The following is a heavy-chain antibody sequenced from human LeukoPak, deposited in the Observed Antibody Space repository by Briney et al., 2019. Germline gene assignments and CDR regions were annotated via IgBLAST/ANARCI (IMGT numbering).Heavy chain of an antibody. Sequence: SETLSLTCTVSGDSFSSSPYYWGWIRQPPGKGLEWIGTIYHSGSTYYNPSLKSRVTISVDTSKNQFSLKLSSVTAADTAVYYCARGRDYFDYWGQGTLVTVSS. CDR2: IYHSGST. CDR1: GDSFSSSPYY. CDR3: ARGRDYFDY. J-gene: IGHJ4*02. V-gene: IGHV4-39*07.